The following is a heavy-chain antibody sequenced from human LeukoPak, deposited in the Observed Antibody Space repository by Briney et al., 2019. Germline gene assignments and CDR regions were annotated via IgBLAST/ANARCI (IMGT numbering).Heavy chain of an antibody. D-gene: IGHD6-19*01. CDR1: GYTFTSDD. CDR3: ARGIVAGTDYYFDY. Sequence: GASVKVSRKASGYTFTSDDINWVRQATGQGLEWMGWMNPNSGNTGYAQKFQGRVTMTTDNSITTAYMELSSLRSEDTAVYYCARGIVAGTDYYFDYWGQGTLVTVSS. V-gene: IGHV1-8*01. J-gene: IGHJ4*02. CDR2: MNPNSGNT.